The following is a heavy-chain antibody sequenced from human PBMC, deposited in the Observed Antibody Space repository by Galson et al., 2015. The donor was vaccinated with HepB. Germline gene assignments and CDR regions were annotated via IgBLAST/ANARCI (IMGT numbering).Heavy chain of an antibody. CDR3: ARNRALGGSDWGLDS. CDR1: GGSISSGCCR. Sequence: TLSLTCTVSGGSISSGCCRWSWIRQPAGKGLEWVGQTGGTTNYNPSLESRVTVSVDTSKNQFSLKLSSVTAADTAVYYCARNRALGGSDWGLDSWGQGTLVTVSS. V-gene: IGHV4-61*02. J-gene: IGHJ4*02. D-gene: IGHD5-12*01. CDR2: TGGTT.